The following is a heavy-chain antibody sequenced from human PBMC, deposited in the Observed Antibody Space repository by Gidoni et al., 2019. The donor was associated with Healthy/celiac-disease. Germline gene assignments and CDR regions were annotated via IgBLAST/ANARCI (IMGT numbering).Heavy chain of an antibody. V-gene: IGHV5-10-1*03. CDR1: GYSFTSYW. D-gene: IGHD3-10*02. J-gene: IGHJ6*02. Sequence: EVQLVQSGAEVKKPGESLRISCKGSGYSFTSYWISWVRQMPGKGLEWMGRIDPSDSYTNYSPSFQGHVTISADKSISTAYLQWSSLKASDTAMYYCARYYNGPIMFGELAYYYYGMDVWGQGTTVTVSS. CDR3: ARYYNGPIMFGELAYYYYGMDV. CDR2: IDPSDSYT.